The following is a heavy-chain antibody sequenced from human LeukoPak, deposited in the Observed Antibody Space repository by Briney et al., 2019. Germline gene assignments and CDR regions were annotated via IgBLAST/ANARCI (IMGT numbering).Heavy chain of an antibody. V-gene: IGHV3-48*03. CDR3: ARDDGTAVAGWYYYGMDV. Sequence: GGSLRLSCAASGFTFSSYEMNWVRQAPGKGLEWVSYISSSGSTIYYADSVKGRFTISRDNAKNSLYLQMSSLRAEDTAVYYCARDDGTAVAGWYYYGMDVWGQGTTVTVSS. CDR2: ISSSGSTI. CDR1: GFTFSSYE. D-gene: IGHD6-19*01. J-gene: IGHJ6*02.